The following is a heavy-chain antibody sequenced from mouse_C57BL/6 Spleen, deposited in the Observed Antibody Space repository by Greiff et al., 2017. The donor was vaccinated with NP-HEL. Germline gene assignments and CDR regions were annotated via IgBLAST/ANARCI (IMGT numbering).Heavy chain of an antibody. V-gene: IGHV1-55*01. D-gene: IGHD1-1*01. CDR3: ARYLRYFDY. CDR2: IYPGSGST. Sequence: QVHVKQPGAELVKPGASVKMSCKASGYTFTSYWITWVKQRPGQGLEWIGDIYPGSGSTNYNEKFKSKATLTVDTSSSTAYMQLSSLTSEDSAVYYCARYLRYFDYWGQGTTLTVSS. J-gene: IGHJ2*01. CDR1: GYTFTSYW.